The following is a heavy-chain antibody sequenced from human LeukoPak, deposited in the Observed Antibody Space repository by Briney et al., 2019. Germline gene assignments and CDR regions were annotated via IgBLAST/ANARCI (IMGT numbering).Heavy chain of an antibody. D-gene: IGHD1-26*01. CDR3: ANSEEEWELLPCY. CDR1: GFTFSSYG. J-gene: IGHJ4*02. CDR2: IRYDGSNK. V-gene: IGHV3-30*02. Sequence: PGGSLRLSCAASGFTFSSYGMHWVRQAPGKGLEWVAFIRYDGSNKYYADSVKGRFTISRDNSKNTLYLQMNSLRAEDTAVYYCANSEEEWELLPCYWGQGTLVTVSS.